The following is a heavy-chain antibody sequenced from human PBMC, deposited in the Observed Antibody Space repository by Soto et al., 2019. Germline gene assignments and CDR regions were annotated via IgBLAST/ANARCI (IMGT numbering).Heavy chain of an antibody. D-gene: IGHD6-25*01. Sequence: QVQLVQSGAEVKKPGSSVKVSCKASGGTFSSHAISWVRQAPGHGHEWMGGIIPIFATPKYAERFQGRVTIIADECTSTAYTELRRLSFGDSAVYYCASNPSNTAAAGPYYYGYAMNVGGQETTATVSS. J-gene: IGHJ6*02. CDR3: ASNPSNTAAAGPYYYGYAMNV. CDR1: GGTFSSHA. V-gene: IGHV1-69*01. CDR2: IIPIFATP.